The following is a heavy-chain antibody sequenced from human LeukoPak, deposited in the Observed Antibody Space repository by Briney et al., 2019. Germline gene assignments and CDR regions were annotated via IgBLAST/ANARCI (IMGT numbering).Heavy chain of an antibody. Sequence: GGSLRLSCAASGFTFSSYAMSWVRQAPGKGLEWVSAISGSGGSTCYADSVKGRFTISRDNSKNTLYLQMNSLRAEDTAVYYCANRLAQIWSGPYADAFDIWGQGTMVTVSS. CDR3: ANRLAQIWSGPYADAFDI. J-gene: IGHJ3*02. CDR1: GFTFSSYA. D-gene: IGHD3-3*01. CDR2: ISGSGGST. V-gene: IGHV3-23*01.